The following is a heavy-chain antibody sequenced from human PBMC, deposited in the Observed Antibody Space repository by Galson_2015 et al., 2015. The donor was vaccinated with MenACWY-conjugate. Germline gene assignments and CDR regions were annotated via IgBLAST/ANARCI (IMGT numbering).Heavy chain of an antibody. CDR1: GFTFSIYA. J-gene: IGHJ4*02. V-gene: IGHV3-23*01. Sequence: SLRLSCAASGFTFSIYAMSWFRQAPGKGLEWVSGISHSGDRTYYADSVKGRLTISRDNSKNTVFLQMNSLRAEDTAVYYCAKDQQSSWFGEFDCWGQGTPATVSS. D-gene: IGHD3-10*01. CDR2: ISHSGDRT. CDR3: AKDQQSSWFGEFDC.